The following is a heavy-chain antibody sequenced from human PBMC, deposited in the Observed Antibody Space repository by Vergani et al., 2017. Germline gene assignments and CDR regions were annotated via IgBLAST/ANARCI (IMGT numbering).Heavy chain of an antibody. J-gene: IGHJ6*02. CDR3: AKGVYCSSTSCYEGRGYYYGMGV. CDR1: GFTFGDYG. CDR2: ISGSGGNT. V-gene: IGHV3-23*04. Sequence: EVQLVESGGGLVQPGRSLRLSCAASGFTFGDYGMLWVRQAPGKGLEWVSGISGSGGNTYYANSVKGRFTISRDNSKNTLYLQMNSLRADDTAVYYCAKGVYCSSTSCYEGRGYYYGMGVWGQGTTVTFSS. D-gene: IGHD2-2*01.